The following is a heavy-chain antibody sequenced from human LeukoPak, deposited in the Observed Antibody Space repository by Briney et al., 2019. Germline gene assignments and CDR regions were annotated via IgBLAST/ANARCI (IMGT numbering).Heavy chain of an antibody. D-gene: IGHD5-24*01. Sequence: GGSLRLSCAASGFTFSSYEMNWVRQAPGKGLEWVSAISGSGGSTYYADSVKGRFTISRDNSKNTLYLQMNSLRAEDTAVYYCAKDGWLQSFDYWGQGTLVTVSS. CDR2: ISGSGGST. J-gene: IGHJ4*02. CDR3: AKDGWLQSFDY. CDR1: GFTFSSYE. V-gene: IGHV3-23*01.